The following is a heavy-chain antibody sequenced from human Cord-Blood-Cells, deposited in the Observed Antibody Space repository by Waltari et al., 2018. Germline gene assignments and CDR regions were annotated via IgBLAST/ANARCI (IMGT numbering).Heavy chain of an antibody. Sequence: QVQLVQSGAEVKKPGASVKVSCKVSGYTLTELSMHWVRQAPGKGVEWMGGFDPEDGETIYAQKFQGRVTMTEDTSTDTAYMELSSLRSEDTAVYYCATSITMVQGVYLYGSYYYYYGMDVWGQGTTVTVSS. J-gene: IGHJ6*02. D-gene: IGHD3-10*01. CDR1: GYTLTELS. V-gene: IGHV1-24*01. CDR2: FDPEDGET. CDR3: ATSITMVQGVYLYGSYYYYYGMDV.